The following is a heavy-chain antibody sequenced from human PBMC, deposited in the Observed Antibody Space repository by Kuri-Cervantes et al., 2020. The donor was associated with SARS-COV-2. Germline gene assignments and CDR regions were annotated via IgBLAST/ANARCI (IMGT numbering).Heavy chain of an antibody. CDR3: ARDEGITIFGVVIIPRRVKLLDYGMDV. CDR1: GYTLTELS. J-gene: IGHJ6*02. Sequence: ASVKVSCKVSGYTLTELSMHWVRQAPGKGLEWMGGFDPEDGETIYAQKFQGRVTMTEDTSTDTAYMELSSLRSDDTAVYYCARDEGITIFGVVIIPRRVKLLDYGMDVWGQGTTVTVSS. V-gene: IGHV1-24*01. CDR2: FDPEDGET. D-gene: IGHD3-3*01.